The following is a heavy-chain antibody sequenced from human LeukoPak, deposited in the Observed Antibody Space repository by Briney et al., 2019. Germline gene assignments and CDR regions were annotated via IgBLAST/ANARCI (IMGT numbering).Heavy chain of an antibody. D-gene: IGHD3-22*01. CDR3: AKHTPTYYYDSSGYYFDY. J-gene: IGHJ4*02. CDR2: ISGSGGST. Sequence: GGSLRLSCAASGFTFSSYAMSWVRQAPGKGLEWVSAISGSGGSTYYADSVKGRFTISRDNSKNTLYLQMNSLRAEDTAVYYCAKHTPTYYYDSSGYYFDYWGQGALVTVSS. CDR1: GFTFSSYA. V-gene: IGHV3-23*01.